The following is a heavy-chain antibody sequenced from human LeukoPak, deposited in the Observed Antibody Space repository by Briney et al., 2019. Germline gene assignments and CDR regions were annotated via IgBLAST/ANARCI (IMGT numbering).Heavy chain of an antibody. Sequence: SVKVSCKASGYTFTTYDINWVRQAPGQGLERMGGIIPIVGTANYAQKFQGRVTITADESTSTAYMELSSLRSEDTAVYYCARVGSGSSYYFDYWGQGTLVTVSS. D-gene: IGHD3-10*01. CDR2: IIPIVGTA. CDR1: GYTFTTYD. CDR3: ARVGSGSSYYFDY. V-gene: IGHV1-69*13. J-gene: IGHJ4*02.